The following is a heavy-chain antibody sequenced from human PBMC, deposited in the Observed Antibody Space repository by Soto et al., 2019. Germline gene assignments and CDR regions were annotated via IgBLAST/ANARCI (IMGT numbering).Heavy chain of an antibody. V-gene: IGHV1-18*01. J-gene: IGHJ3*02. CDR3: ARDRAILRFPDALDI. D-gene: IGHD3-10*01. CDR1: GYTFTSYG. Sequence: ASVKVSCKASGYTFTSYGISWVRQAPGQGLEWMGWISAYNGNTNYAQKLQGRVTMTTDTSTSTAYMELRSLRSDDTAVYYCARDRAILRFPDALDIWGQGTMVTVSS. CDR2: ISAYNGNT.